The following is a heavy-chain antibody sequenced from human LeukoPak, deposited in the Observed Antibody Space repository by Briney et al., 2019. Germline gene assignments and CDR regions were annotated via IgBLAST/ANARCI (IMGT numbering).Heavy chain of an antibody. CDR1: GFTFSSYG. CDR3: AKVRSGYYQLHYLFAFDI. J-gene: IGHJ3*02. CDR2: ISYDGSNK. D-gene: IGHD3-22*01. V-gene: IGHV3-30*18. Sequence: GGSLRLSCAACGFTFSSYGMHWVRQAPGKGLEWVAVISYDGSNKYYADSVKGRFTISRDNSKNTLYLQMNSLRAEDTAVYYCAKVRSGYYQLHYLFAFDIWGQGTMVTVSS.